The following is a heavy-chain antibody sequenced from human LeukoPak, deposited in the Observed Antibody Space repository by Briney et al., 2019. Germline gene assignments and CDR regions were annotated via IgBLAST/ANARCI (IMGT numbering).Heavy chain of an antibody. Sequence: QSGGSLRLSCAASGFTFSSYWMSWIRQAPGKGLVWVSRINMDGFSISYADSVKGRFTISRDNAKNTLYLQMNSLRAEDTAVYYCVRAIAAARDYWGQGTLVTVSS. CDR2: INMDGFSI. CDR1: GFTFSSYW. V-gene: IGHV3-74*01. J-gene: IGHJ4*02. CDR3: VRAIAAARDY. D-gene: IGHD6-13*01.